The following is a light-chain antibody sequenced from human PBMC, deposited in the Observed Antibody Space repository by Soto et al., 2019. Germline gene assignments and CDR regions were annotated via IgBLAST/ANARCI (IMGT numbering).Light chain of an antibody. V-gene: IGLV2-14*01. CDR2: DVS. J-gene: IGLJ1*01. CDR3: SSYTSSSTYV. Sequence: QSVLTQPASVSGSPGQSITISCTGTSSVVGGYNYVSWYQQHPGKAPKLMIYDVSNRPSGVSNRFSGSKSGNTASLTISGLQVEDEADYYCSSYTSSSTYVFGTGTKVTVL. CDR1: SSVVGGYNY.